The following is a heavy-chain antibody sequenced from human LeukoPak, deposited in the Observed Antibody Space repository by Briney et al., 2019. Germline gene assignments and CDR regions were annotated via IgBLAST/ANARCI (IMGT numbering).Heavy chain of an antibody. Sequence: SETLSLTCAVSGYSISSGYYWGWIRQPPGKGLEWIGSIYHSGSTYYNPSLKSRVTISVDTSKNQFSLKLSSVTAADTAVYYCVRCGLVRGLNDYWGQGTLVTVSS. V-gene: IGHV4-38-2*01. CDR3: VRCGLVRGLNDY. CDR2: IYHSGST. CDR1: GYSISSGYY. D-gene: IGHD3-10*01. J-gene: IGHJ4*02.